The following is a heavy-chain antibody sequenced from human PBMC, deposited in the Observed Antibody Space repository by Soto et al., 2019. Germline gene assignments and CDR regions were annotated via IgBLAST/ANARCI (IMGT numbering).Heavy chain of an antibody. CDR2: ISYDGSNK. CDR1: GFTFSSYA. V-gene: IGHV3-30-3*01. D-gene: IGHD1-7*01. CDR3: ARVPSGLELMEGYYFDY. Sequence: QVQLVESGGGVVQPGRSLRLSCAASGFTFSSYAMHWVRQAPGKGLEWVAVISYDGSNKYYADSVKGRFTISRDNSKNTLYLQMNSLRAEDTAVYYCARVPSGLELMEGYYFDYWGQGTLVTVSS. J-gene: IGHJ4*02.